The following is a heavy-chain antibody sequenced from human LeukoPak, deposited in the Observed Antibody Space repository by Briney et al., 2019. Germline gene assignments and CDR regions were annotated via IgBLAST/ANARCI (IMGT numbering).Heavy chain of an antibody. CDR3: APRMGDSSRHFDY. V-gene: IGHV3-23*01. Sequence: GGSLRLSGAASGFTFSSYAMSWVRQAPGKGLEWVSAISGSGGSTYYADSVKGRFTISRDNSKNTLYLQMNSLRAEDTAVYYCAPRMGDSSRHFDYWGQGTLVTVSS. J-gene: IGHJ4*02. CDR2: ISGSGGST. CDR1: GFTFSSYA. D-gene: IGHD6-13*01.